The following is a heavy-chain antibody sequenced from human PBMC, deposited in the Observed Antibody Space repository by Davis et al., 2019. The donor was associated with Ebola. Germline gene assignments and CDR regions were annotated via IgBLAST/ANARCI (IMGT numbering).Heavy chain of an antibody. Sequence: GGSLRLSCAASGFTFSGYAMHWVRQAPGKGLEWVAVISYDGSNKYYADSVKGRFTISRDNSKNTLYLQMNSLRAEDTAVYYCARDVGDYYYDSSGYPDYWGQGTLVTVSS. CDR1: GFTFSGYA. J-gene: IGHJ4*02. CDR2: ISYDGSNK. D-gene: IGHD3-22*01. V-gene: IGHV3-30-3*01. CDR3: ARDVGDYYYDSSGYPDY.